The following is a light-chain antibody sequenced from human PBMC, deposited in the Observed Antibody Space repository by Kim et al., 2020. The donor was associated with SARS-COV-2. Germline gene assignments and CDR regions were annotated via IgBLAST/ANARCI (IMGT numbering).Light chain of an antibody. Sequence: EIVMTQSPATLSVSPGERATLSCRASQNIRSSLAWYQQKPGQAPRLLIYDASTRATGIAARFSGSGSGTEFTLTISSLQSDDFALYYCQHYHNKAAFGQGTKVDIK. J-gene: IGKJ1*01. V-gene: IGKV3-15*01. CDR2: DAS. CDR3: QHYHNKAA. CDR1: QNIRSS.